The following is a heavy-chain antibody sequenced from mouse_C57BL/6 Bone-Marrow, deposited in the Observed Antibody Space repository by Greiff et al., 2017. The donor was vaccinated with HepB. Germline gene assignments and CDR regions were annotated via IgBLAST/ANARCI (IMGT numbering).Heavy chain of an antibody. D-gene: IGHD1-1*01. Sequence: VQLKESGAELARPGASVKMSCKASGYTFTSYTMHWVKQRPGQGLEWIGYINPSSGYTKYNQKFKDKATLTADKSSSTAYMQLSSLTSEDSAVYYCARRKIRVYYGSSYPFDYWGQGTTLTVSS. V-gene: IGHV1-4*01. CDR3: ARRKIRVYYGSSYPFDY. CDR2: INPSSGYT. CDR1: GYTFTSYT. J-gene: IGHJ2*01.